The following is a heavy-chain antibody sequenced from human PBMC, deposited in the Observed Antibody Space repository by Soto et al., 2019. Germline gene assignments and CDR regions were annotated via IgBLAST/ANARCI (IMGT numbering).Heavy chain of an antibody. CDR2: IYWDGDK. J-gene: IGHJ5*02. V-gene: IGHV2-5*02. Sequence: QITLKESGPTLVKPTQTLTLTCTFSGFSLSTSGVGVGWIRQPPGKALDWLALIYWDGDKRYSPSLKSRLTITKDTSKNQVVLTMTNVDPVDTATYYCAHRRQAAARLSGWFDPWGQGTLVTVSS. D-gene: IGHD6-13*01. CDR3: AHRRQAAARLSGWFDP. CDR1: GFSLSTSGVG.